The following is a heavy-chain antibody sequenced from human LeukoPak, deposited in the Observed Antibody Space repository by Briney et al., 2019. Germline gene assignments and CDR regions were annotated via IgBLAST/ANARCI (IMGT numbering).Heavy chain of an antibody. CDR2: INPNSGGT. CDR1: GYTFTGCY. CDR3: ARLYCSSTSCYSWGGWFDP. Sequence: ASVKVSCKASGYTFTGCYMHWLRQDPGQGHESMGWINPNSGGTNYAQKFQGRVTMTRDTSISTAYMELSRLRSDDTAVYYCARLYCSSTSCYSWGGWFDPWGQGTLVTVSS. D-gene: IGHD2-2*01. V-gene: IGHV1-2*02. J-gene: IGHJ5*02.